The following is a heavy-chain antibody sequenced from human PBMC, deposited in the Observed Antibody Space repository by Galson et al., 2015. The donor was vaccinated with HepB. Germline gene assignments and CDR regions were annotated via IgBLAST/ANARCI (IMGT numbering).Heavy chain of an antibody. J-gene: IGHJ4*02. V-gene: IGHV3-48*02. Sequence: SLRLCCAASGFTFGSYSMNWVRQAPGKGLEWGSYISSSSSTIYDVDSVKGRFTISRDNAKNSLYLHMNSLRDEDTAVYYCARGSRYYDFWSGYSGYYFDYWGQGTLVTVSS. D-gene: IGHD3-3*01. CDR1: GFTFGSYS. CDR2: ISSSSSTI. CDR3: ARGSRYYDFWSGYSGYYFDY.